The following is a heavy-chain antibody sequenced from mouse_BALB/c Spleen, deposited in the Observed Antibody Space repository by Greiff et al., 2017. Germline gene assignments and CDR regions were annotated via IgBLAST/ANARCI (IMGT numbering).Heavy chain of an antibody. V-gene: IGHV14-4*02. Sequence: EVQLQQSGAELVRSGASVKLSCTASGFNIKDYYMHWVKQRPEQGLEWIGWIDPENGDTEYAPKFQGKATMTADTSSNTAYLQLSSLTSEDTAVYYCNAGYYDGFDYWGQGTTLTVSS. J-gene: IGHJ2*01. D-gene: IGHD2-3*01. CDR2: IDPENGDT. CDR3: NAGYYDGFDY. CDR1: GFNIKDYY.